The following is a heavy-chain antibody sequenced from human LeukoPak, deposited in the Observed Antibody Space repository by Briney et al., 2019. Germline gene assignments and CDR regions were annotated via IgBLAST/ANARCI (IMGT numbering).Heavy chain of an antibody. J-gene: IGHJ6*03. Sequence: GGSLRLSCAASGFTFSRYWMSWVRQAPGKGLEWVANIKQDGSEKHYVDSVKGRFTISRDNAKNSLYLQMNSLRAEDTAVYYCTRGLRYFDWLGNYYYMDVWGKGTTVTMSS. CDR2: IKQDGSEK. CDR1: GFTFSRYW. D-gene: IGHD3-9*01. V-gene: IGHV3-7*01. CDR3: TRGLRYFDWLGNYYYMDV.